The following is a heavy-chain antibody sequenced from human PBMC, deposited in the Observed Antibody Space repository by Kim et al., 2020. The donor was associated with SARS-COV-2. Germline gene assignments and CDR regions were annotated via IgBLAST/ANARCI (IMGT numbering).Heavy chain of an antibody. CDR1: GDSFRSTSFY. Sequence: SETLSLTCTVSGDSFRSTSFYWGWIRQPPGKGLEWIGTIHYSGSTYYNPSLKSRVTISISTSKRQFSLKLNSMTAADTAVYYCARRPIAAGGGGPYYFD. J-gene: IGHJ4*01. CDR2: IHYSGST. V-gene: IGHV4-39*07. D-gene: IGHD6-13*01. CDR3: ARRPIAAGGGGPYYFD.